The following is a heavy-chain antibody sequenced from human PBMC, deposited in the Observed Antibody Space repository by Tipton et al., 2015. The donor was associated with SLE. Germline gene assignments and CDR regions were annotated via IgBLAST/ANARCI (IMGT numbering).Heavy chain of an antibody. Sequence: QSGAEVKKPGASVKVSCKASGYTFTSYGISWVRQAPGQGLEWMGGVIPVLGTPNYAQKFQGRVTITADESTRTAYMELSSLRSEDTAVYYCAMGGYGQGGDGGQGTQVTVSA. CDR1: GYTFTSYG. J-gene: IGHJ4*02. V-gene: IGHV1-69*13. D-gene: IGHD2-15*01. CDR3: AMGGYGQGGD. CDR2: VIPVLGTP.